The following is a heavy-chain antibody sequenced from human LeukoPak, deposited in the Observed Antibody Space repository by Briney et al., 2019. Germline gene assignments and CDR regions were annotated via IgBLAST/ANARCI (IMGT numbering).Heavy chain of an antibody. J-gene: IGHJ4*02. CDR2: IRYDGSNK. D-gene: IGHD2-15*01. V-gene: IGHV3-30*02. CDR3: ARLPEVVAATPGDY. Sequence: GGSLRLSCAASGFTFSSYGMHWVRQAPGKGLEWVAFIRYDGSNKYYADSVKGRFTISRDNSKNTLYLQMNSLRAEDTAVYYCARLPEVVAATPGDYWGQGTLVTVSS. CDR1: GFTFSSYG.